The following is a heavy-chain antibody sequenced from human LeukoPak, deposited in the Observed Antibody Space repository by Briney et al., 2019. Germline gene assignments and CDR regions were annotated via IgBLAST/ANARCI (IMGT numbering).Heavy chain of an antibody. CDR2: IKPDGSDT. D-gene: IGHD5-12*01. J-gene: IGHJ4*02. V-gene: IGHV3-74*01. Sequence: GGSLRLSCAASGFDFSFTWMSWVRQAPGKGLVWVSRIKPDGSDTNYADSVKGRFTISRDNAKNTVYLQMNSLRAEDTAVYYCARGKYGGYFIDYWGQGTLVTVSS. CDR1: GFDFSFTW. CDR3: ARGKYGGYFIDY.